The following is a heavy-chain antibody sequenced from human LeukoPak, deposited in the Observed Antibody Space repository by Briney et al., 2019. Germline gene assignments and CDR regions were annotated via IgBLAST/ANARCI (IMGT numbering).Heavy chain of an antibody. CDR3: VRKFPSPVYGMDV. CDR1: GFTFSSNY. D-gene: IGHD2-21*01. CDR2: FFSGGTT. J-gene: IGHJ6*02. V-gene: IGHV3-66*01. Sequence: GGSLRLSCVASGFTFSSNYMSWVRQPPGKGLEWVSVFFSGGTTYYIDPVKGRFTISRDNSRNTVYLQMNSLRGEDTGVYYCVRKFPSPVYGMDVWGQGTTVTVSS.